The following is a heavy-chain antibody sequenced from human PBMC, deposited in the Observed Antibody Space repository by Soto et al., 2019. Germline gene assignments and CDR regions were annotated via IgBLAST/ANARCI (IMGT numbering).Heavy chain of an antibody. CDR3: ARDGGRGYAMDV. CDR1: GFTFSSYN. D-gene: IGHD3-16*01. CDR2: ISSRSRVI. V-gene: IGHV3-48*01. J-gene: IGHJ6*02. Sequence: PVGSLRLSCAASGFTFSSYNMDWVRQAPGKGLEWVSYISSRSRVIYYADSVKGRFTISRDNAKNSLYLQINSLRAEDTAVYYCARDGGRGYAMDVWGQGTTVTVS.